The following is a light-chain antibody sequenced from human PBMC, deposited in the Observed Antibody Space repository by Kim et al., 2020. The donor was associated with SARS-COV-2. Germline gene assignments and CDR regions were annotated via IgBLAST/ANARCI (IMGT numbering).Light chain of an antibody. J-gene: IGKJ3*01. CDR1: QSVSSN. Sequence: VSPWKRTTPPCRSSQSVSSNLPWYQQTPGQAPRLLIYGASTRATGIPASLSGSGSGRESTLTISNLQSEDCAVYYCQQYNNWPLNFGPGTKVEIK. CDR2: GAS. V-gene: IGKV3-15*01. CDR3: QQYNNWPLN.